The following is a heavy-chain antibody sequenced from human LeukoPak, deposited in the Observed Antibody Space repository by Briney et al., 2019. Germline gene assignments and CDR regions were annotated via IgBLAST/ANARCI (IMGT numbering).Heavy chain of an antibody. CDR1: GYSFTSYW. V-gene: IGHV5-51*01. CDR2: IYPGDSDT. J-gene: IGHJ6*02. CDR3: ARRDGYCSSTSCYADYYYSMDV. D-gene: IGHD2-2*01. Sequence: PGESLKISCKGPGYSFTSYWIGWVRQMPGKGLEWMGIIYPGDSDTTYSPSFQGQVTISADKSISTAYLQWSSLKASDTAMYYCARRDGYCSSTSCYADYYYSMDVWGQGTTVTVSS.